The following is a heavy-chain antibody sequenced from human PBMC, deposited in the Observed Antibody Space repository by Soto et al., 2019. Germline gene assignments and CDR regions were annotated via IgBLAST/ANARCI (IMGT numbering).Heavy chain of an antibody. CDR2: MNPNTGNA. CDR1: GYTFTSYD. Sequence: QVQLVQSGAEVKKPGASVKVSCKASGYTFTSYDIHWVRQAPGQRLEWMGWMNPNTGNAASAQKFQGRVTMTRNTSIGTAYMQLSSLRSEDTAVYFCARVGRGTSGYVDYWGQGTLVTVSS. J-gene: IGHJ4*02. CDR3: ARVGRGTSGYVDY. V-gene: IGHV1-8*01. D-gene: IGHD6-19*01.